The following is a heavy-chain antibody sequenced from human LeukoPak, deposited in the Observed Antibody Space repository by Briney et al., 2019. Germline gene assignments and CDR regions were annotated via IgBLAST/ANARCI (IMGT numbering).Heavy chain of an antibody. J-gene: IGHJ6*02. CDR3: AREYYYYGMDV. CDR1: GGSISNGGFS. CDR2: IYHSGST. Sequence: SETLSLTCAVSGGSISNGGFSWSWIRQPPGKGLEWIGYIYHSGSTYYNPSLKSRVTISVDRSKNQFSLKLSSVTAADTAVYYCAREYYYYGMDVWGQGITVTVSS. V-gene: IGHV4-30-2*01.